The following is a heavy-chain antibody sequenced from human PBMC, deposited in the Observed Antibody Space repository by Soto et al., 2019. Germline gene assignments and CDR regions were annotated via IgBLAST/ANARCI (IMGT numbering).Heavy chain of an antibody. D-gene: IGHD5-12*01. J-gene: IGHJ5*02. CDR2: ISSSSSYI. CDR3: ARKRDGYRVHWFDP. CDR1: GFTFSSYS. V-gene: IGHV3-21*01. Sequence: EVQLVESGGGLVKPGGSLRLSCAASGFTFSSYSMNWVRQAPGKGLEWVSSISSSSSYIYYADSVKGRFTISRDNAKNSLYLQMNSLRAEDTAVYYCARKRDGYRVHWFDPWGQGTLVTVSS.